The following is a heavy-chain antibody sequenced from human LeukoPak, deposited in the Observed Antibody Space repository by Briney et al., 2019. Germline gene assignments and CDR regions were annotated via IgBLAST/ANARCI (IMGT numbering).Heavy chain of an antibody. CDR2: ISSSGSTI. CDR1: GFTFSSYE. D-gene: IGHD1-26*01. J-gene: IGHJ4*02. CDR3: ARGGSRVGATDYYFDY. Sequence: GGSLRLSXAASGFTFSSYEMNWVRQAPGKGLEWVSYISSSGSTIYYADSVKGRFTISRDNAKNSLYLQMNSLRAEDTAVYYCARGGSRVGATDYYFDYWGQGTLVTVSS. V-gene: IGHV3-48*03.